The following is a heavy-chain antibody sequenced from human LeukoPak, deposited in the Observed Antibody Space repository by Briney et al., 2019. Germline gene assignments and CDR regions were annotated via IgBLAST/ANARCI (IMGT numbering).Heavy chain of an antibody. J-gene: IGHJ4*02. V-gene: IGHV5-51*01. Sequence: PGESLKISCKGSGYSFTSYWIGWVRPLPGKGLEWMGIIYPGDSDTRYSPSFQGQVTISADKSISTAYLQWSSLKASDTAMYYCARQSEQQLVRYFDYWGQGTLVTVSS. CDR2: IYPGDSDT. CDR1: GYSFTSYW. D-gene: IGHD6-13*01. CDR3: ARQSEQQLVRYFDY.